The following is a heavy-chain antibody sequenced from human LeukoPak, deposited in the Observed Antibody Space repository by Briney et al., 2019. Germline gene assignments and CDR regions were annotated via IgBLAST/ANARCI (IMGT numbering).Heavy chain of an antibody. J-gene: IGHJ4*02. D-gene: IGHD2-2*01. V-gene: IGHV3-30-3*01. CDR3: ARDSGYIVVVPAAGLPDY. CDR1: GFTFSSYA. Sequence: GGSLRLSCAASGFTFSSYAMHWVRQAPGKGLEWVTVIPYDGSINYYADSVKGRFTISRDNSNNTLYLQMNSLRAEDTAVYYCARDSGYIVVVPAAGLPDYWGQGTLVTVSS. CDR2: IPYDGSIN.